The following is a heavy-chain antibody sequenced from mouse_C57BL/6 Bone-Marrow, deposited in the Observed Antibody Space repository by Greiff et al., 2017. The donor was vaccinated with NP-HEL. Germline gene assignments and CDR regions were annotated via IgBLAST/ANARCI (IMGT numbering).Heavy chain of an antibody. V-gene: IGHV14-3*01. CDR3: AGSITTWEFAD. CDR2: IDPANGNT. D-gene: IGHD1-1*01. CDR1: GFTIKNTY. J-gene: IGHJ3*01. Sequence: VQLQQSVAELVRPGASVKLSCTASGFTIKNTYMHWVKQRPEQGLEWIGRIDPANGNTKYAPKFQGKATITADTSSNTAYLQLSSLTSEDTAIYYCAGSITTWEFADWGQGTLVTVSA.